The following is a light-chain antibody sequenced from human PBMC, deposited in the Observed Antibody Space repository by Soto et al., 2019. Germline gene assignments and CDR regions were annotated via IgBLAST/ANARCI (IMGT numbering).Light chain of an antibody. Sequence: QSALTQPASVSGSPGQSITISCTGTSSDVGSYNLVSWYQQHPGKAPKLMIYEVSKRPSGVSNHFSGSKSGNTASLTISGLQDEDEADYYCCSYAGSSTYVFGTGTKLTVL. CDR3: CSYAGSSTYV. CDR2: EVS. V-gene: IGLV2-23*02. CDR1: SSDVGSYNL. J-gene: IGLJ1*01.